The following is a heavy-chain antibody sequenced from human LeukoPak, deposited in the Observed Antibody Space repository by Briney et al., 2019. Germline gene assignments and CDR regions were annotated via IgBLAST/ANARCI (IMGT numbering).Heavy chain of an antibody. CDR2: ISSSGSTI. Sequence: GGSLRLSCAASGFTFSDYYMSWIRQAPGKGLEWVSYISSSGSTIYYADSVKGRFTISRDNAKNSLYLQMNGLRAEDAAVYYCARGELRYPFDYWGQGTLVTVSS. CDR1: GFTFSDYY. V-gene: IGHV3-11*01. CDR3: ARGELRYPFDY. J-gene: IGHJ4*02. D-gene: IGHD1-7*01.